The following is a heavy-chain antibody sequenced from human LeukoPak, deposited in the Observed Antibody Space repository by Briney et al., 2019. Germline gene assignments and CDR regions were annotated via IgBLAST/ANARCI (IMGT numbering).Heavy chain of an antibody. CDR1: GFTFTNAW. CDR3: TPHFWSGLDYFDY. V-gene: IGHV3-15*01. D-gene: IGHD3-3*02. Sequence: PGGSLRLSCAASGFTFTNAWMSWVRQAPGKGLEWVGRIKSKTGGGTTDYAAPVKGRFTISRDDSKNTLYLQMNSLKTEDTAVYYCTPHFWSGLDYFDYWGQGTLVTVSS. J-gene: IGHJ4*02. CDR2: IKSKTGGGTT.